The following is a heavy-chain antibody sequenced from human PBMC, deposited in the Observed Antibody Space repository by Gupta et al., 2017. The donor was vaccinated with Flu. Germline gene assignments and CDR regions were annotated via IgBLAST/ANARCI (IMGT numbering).Heavy chain of an antibody. Sequence: VRQTTGQEPEWMGWMNPNSGNTGYAQKVQGRVTMTRNTSISTAYMELSSLRTEDTAVYYCARSGMGAKSKFDYWGQGTLVTVSS. CDR2: MNPNSGNT. V-gene: IGHV1-8*01. J-gene: IGHJ4*02. CDR3: ARSGMGAKSKFDY. D-gene: IGHD2-8*01.